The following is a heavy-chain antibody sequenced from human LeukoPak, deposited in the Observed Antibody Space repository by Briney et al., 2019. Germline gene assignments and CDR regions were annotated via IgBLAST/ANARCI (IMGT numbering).Heavy chain of an antibody. D-gene: IGHD3-22*01. CDR1: GYTFTGYY. CDR3: ARAPANKYDSRLSEDY. J-gene: IGHJ4*02. CDR2: INPGDGTT. Sequence: ASVKVSCKASGYTFTGYYIHWVRQAPGQGLEWMGIINPGDGTTSYAQKFQGRVTMTSDTSTSTVYMELRSLRSEDTAVYYCARAPANKYDSRLSEDYWGQGTLVTVSS. V-gene: IGHV1-46*01.